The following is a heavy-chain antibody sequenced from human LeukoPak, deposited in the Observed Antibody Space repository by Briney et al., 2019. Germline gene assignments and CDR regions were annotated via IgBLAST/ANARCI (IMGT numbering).Heavy chain of an antibody. D-gene: IGHD3-9*01. Sequence: ASVKVSCKASGYTFTGYYMHWVRQAPGQGLEWMGWINPNSGGTNYAQKFQGRVTMTRDTSISTAYMELSRLRSEDTAVYYCARDVPDILTHWGAFDIWGQGTMVTVSS. CDR2: INPNSGGT. CDR1: GYTFTGYY. V-gene: IGHV1-2*02. J-gene: IGHJ3*02. CDR3: ARDVPDILTHWGAFDI.